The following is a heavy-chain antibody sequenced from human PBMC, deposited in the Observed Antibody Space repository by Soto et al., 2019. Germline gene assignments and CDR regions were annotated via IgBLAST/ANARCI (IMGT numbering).Heavy chain of an antibody. J-gene: IGHJ4*02. Sequence: EVQLLESGGGLVQPGGSLRLSCAASGFTFSSYAMSWVRQAPGKGLEWVSAISGSGGSTYYADSVKGRFTISRDNSKNTLYLQMNSLRAEDTAVYYCAKVLVSSWTGEDYFDYWGQGTLVTVSS. CDR2: ISGSGGST. V-gene: IGHV3-23*01. CDR3: AKVLVSSWTGEDYFDY. CDR1: GFTFSSYA. D-gene: IGHD6-13*01.